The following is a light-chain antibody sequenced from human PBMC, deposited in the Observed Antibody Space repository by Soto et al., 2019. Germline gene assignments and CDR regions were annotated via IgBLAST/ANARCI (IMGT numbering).Light chain of an antibody. V-gene: IGKV1-39*01. J-gene: IGKJ4*01. CDR2: DAS. CDR3: QQTYSTPLT. CDR1: QYICNY. Sequence: DIKRTQSASSLSTSEGDRVTITCRASQYICNYLSWYQQKPGKAPKLLIYDASSLQSGVPPRFSGSGSGTDFTLSINSLQPEDFATYYCQQTYSTPLTFGGGSKVDIK.